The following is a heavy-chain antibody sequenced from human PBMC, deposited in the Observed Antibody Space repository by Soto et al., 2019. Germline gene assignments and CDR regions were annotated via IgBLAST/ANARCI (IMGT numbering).Heavy chain of an antibody. Sequence: SETLSLTCTVSGGSISSYYWSWIRQPPGKGLEWIGYIYYSGSTNYNPSLKSRVTISVDTSKNHFSLKLSSVTAADTAVYYFARGEGAIAAAGTEGWFDPWGQGTLVTVSS. D-gene: IGHD6-13*01. J-gene: IGHJ5*02. CDR2: IYYSGST. CDR1: GGSISSYY. CDR3: ARGEGAIAAAGTEGWFDP. V-gene: IGHV4-59*01.